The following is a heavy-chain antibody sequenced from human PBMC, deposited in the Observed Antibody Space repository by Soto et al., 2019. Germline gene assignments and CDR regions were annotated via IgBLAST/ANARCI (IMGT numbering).Heavy chain of an antibody. D-gene: IGHD3-16*01. CDR3: VRGSQSRRPYYFDY. CDR1: GFMFSNCA. Sequence: GGSLRLSCAASGFMFSNCAMGWVRQAPGKGLEWFSAVTGSGDGTYHADSVKGRFTISRDNSKDTLYLQMNSLTAEDTAVYYCVRGSQSRRPYYFDYWGQGTLVTVSS. CDR2: VTGSGDGT. J-gene: IGHJ4*02. V-gene: IGHV3-23*01.